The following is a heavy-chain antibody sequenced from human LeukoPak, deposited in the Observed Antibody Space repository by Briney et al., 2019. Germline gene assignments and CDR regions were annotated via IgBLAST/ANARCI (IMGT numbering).Heavy chain of an antibody. CDR2: ISSSSSYI. V-gene: IGHV3-21*01. J-gene: IGHJ1*01. CDR1: GFTFSSYS. D-gene: IGHD2-21*01. CDR3: ACGALGRYSEYFQH. Sequence: PGGSLRLSCAASGFTFSSYSMNWVRQAPGKGLESVSSISSSSSYIYYADSVKGRFTISRDNAKNSLYLQMNSLRAEDTAVYYCACGALGRYSEYFQHWGQGTLVTVSS.